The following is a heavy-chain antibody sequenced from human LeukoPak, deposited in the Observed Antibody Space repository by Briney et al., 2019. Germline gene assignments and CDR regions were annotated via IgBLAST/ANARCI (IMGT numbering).Heavy chain of an antibody. CDR3: ARGRYDYVWGSYRNTNYFDY. CDR2: IYYSGST. V-gene: IGHV4-31*03. CDR1: GGSISSGGYY. Sequence: SETLSLTCTVSGGSISSGGYYWSWIRQHPGKGLEWIGYIYYSGSTYYNPSLKSRVTISVDTSKNQFSLKLSSVTAADTAVYYCARGRYDYVWGSYRNTNYFDYWGQGTLVTVSS. D-gene: IGHD3-16*02. J-gene: IGHJ4*02.